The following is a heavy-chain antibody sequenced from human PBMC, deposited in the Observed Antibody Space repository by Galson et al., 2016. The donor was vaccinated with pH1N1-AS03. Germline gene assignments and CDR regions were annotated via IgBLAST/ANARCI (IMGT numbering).Heavy chain of an antibody. J-gene: IGHJ3*02. CDR2: INPHSADT. CDR3: ARATQERWLAFDS. D-gene: IGHD5-24*01. CDR1: GRTFVGDY. V-gene: IGHV1-2*06. Sequence: SVKVSCKASGRTFVGDYIHWVRQAPGEGLEWMGRINPHSADTGYARKFQGRVTMTRDTSIRTVYMELNRLTSDDTAVYYCARATQERWLAFDSWGQGTMVTVAS.